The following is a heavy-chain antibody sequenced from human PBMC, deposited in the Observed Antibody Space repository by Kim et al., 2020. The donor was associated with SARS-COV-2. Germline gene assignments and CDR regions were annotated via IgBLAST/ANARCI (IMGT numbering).Heavy chain of an antibody. CDR3: ARVLGYSSTLFDY. V-gene: IGHV1-46*01. J-gene: IGHJ4*02. D-gene: IGHD6-13*01. Sequence: YAQKCQGRVTMTRDTATSTVYMELSSLRSEDTAVYYCARVLGYSSTLFDYWGQGTLVTVSS.